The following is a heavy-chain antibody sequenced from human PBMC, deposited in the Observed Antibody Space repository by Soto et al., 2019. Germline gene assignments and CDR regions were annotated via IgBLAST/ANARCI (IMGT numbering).Heavy chain of an antibody. D-gene: IGHD3-22*01. CDR3: ARGGMRDYDSSGYYYLAFDY. Sequence: SETLSLTCAVSGGSISSGGYSWSWIRQPPGKGLEWIGYIYHSGSTYYNPSLKSRVTISEDRSKNQFSLKLSSVTAADTAVYYCARGGMRDYDSSGYYYLAFDYCGQGTLVT. CDR2: IYHSGST. V-gene: IGHV4-30-2*01. J-gene: IGHJ4*02. CDR1: GGSISSGGYS.